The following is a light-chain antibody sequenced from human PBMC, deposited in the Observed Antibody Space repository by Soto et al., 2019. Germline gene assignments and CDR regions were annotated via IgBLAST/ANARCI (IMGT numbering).Light chain of an antibody. V-gene: IGLV1-44*01. CDR1: SSNIGINT. J-gene: IGLJ1*01. Sequence: SVLTQPPSASETPGQRVTISCSGSSSNIGINTVDWFQQLPGTAPKLLIYNNNQRPSGVPDRFSGSKSGTSASLAISGLQSEDESDYYGAAWDDSLNGYVVGTVTNVTVL. CDR3: AAWDDSLNGYV. CDR2: NNN.